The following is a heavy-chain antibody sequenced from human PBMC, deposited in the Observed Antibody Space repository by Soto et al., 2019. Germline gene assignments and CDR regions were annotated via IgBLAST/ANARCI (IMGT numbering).Heavy chain of an antibody. V-gene: IGHV3-23*01. CDR3: ARGSEESYPGSRIFDL. D-gene: IGHD3-10*01. Sequence: PGGSLRLSCVGSGITFGSRAMIWVRQAPGEGLEWVSTITETGGDTKYADSVRGRFTISRDNSKNTLYLLMSRLRGEDSALYFCARGSEESYPGSRIFDLWGRGTLVTVSS. J-gene: IGHJ4*02. CDR2: ITETGGDT. CDR1: GITFGSRA.